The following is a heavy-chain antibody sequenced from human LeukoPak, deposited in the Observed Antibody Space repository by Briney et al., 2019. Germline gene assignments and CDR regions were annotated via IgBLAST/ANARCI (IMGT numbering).Heavy chain of an antibody. Sequence: GGSLRLSCAASGFTFSSNYMSWVRQAPGKGLEWVSVIYTGGSTYYADSVKGRFTISRDNSKNTLYLQMNSLRAEDTAIYYCARGQWELRLFDYWGQGTLVTVSS. CDR3: ARGQWELRLFDY. CDR2: IYTGGST. V-gene: IGHV3-53*01. D-gene: IGHD1-26*01. CDR1: GFTFSSNY. J-gene: IGHJ4*02.